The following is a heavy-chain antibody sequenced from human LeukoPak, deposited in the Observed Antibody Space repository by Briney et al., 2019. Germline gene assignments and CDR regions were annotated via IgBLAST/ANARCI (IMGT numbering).Heavy chain of an antibody. Sequence: PGGSLRLSCAASGFTFSRYAMHWVRQAPGKGLEWVAVISYDGSNKYYADSVKGRFTISRDNSKNTLYLQMNSLRAEDTAVYYCARDHSSGGSCYEFDYWGQGTLVTVSS. CDR1: GFTFSRYA. D-gene: IGHD2-15*01. CDR2: ISYDGSNK. J-gene: IGHJ4*02. CDR3: ARDHSSGGSCYEFDY. V-gene: IGHV3-30*04.